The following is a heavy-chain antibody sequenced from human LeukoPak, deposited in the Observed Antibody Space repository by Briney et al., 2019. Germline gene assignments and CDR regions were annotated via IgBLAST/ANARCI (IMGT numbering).Heavy chain of an antibody. V-gene: IGHV4-59*01. CDR3: ARARYVNSFYAFDI. J-gene: IGHJ3*02. Sequence: SETLSLTCTVSSGSISSYYWSWIRLPPGKGLEWIGYLSKSGNTNYSPSLKSRVTIFGDTSKNQFSLKLSSVTAADTAVYYCARARYVNSFYAFDIWGQGTLVTVSS. D-gene: IGHD3-9*01. CDR2: LSKSGNT. CDR1: SGSISSYY.